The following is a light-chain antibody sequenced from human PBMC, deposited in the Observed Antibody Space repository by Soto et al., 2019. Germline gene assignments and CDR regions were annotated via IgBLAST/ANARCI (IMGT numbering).Light chain of an antibody. V-gene: IGKV3-20*01. CDR2: GAS. J-gene: IGKJ5*01. CDR3: QQYGLPPST. CDR1: QIVSSNY. Sequence: EIVLTQSPGTLSLSPGERATLSCRASQIVSSNYLAWYKQKPGQPPRLLFYGASSRTTGIPDRFSGSGSGTDFAITISSLEPEDFAVYYCQQYGLPPSTFGQGTRLEIK.